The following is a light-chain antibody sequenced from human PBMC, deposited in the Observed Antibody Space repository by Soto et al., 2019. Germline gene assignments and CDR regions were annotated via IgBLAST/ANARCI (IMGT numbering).Light chain of an antibody. CDR2: GGS. Sequence: EIVLTQSPATLSLSPGERATLACRASQSVSSSYLAWYQQKPGQSPRLLISGGSTRATAIPDRFSGSGSGADFTLTISRLEPEDFAVYYCQQYGTSPPAITFGQGTRLEIK. V-gene: IGKV3-20*01. CDR1: QSVSSSY. CDR3: QQYGTSPPAIT. J-gene: IGKJ5*01.